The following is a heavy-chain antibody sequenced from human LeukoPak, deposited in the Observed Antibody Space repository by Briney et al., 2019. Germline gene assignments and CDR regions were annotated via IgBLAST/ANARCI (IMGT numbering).Heavy chain of an antibody. CDR2: IIPIFGTA. J-gene: IGHJ4*02. CDR3: ASSRPEYSRSFFPLDY. Sequence: SVKVSCQASGGTFSSYAISWVRQAPGKGLEWMGGIIPIFGTANYAPKFQGRVTITADESTSTAYMELSSLRSEDTAVYYCASSRPEYSRSFFPLDYWGQGTLVTVSS. CDR1: GGTFSSYA. V-gene: IGHV1-69*01. D-gene: IGHD6-6*01.